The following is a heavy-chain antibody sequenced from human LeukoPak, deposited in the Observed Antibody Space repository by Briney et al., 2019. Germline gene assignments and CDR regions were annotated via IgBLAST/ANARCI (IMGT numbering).Heavy chain of an antibody. CDR2: ISGSGGST. D-gene: IGHD5-18*01. J-gene: IGHJ4*02. Sequence: GGSLRLSCAASGFTFSSYAMSWVRQAPGKGLEWVSAISGSGGSTYYADSVKGWFTISRDNSKNTLYLQMNSLRAEDTAVYYCAKGDTAMVGHFDYWGQGTLVTVSS. CDR1: GFTFSSYA. V-gene: IGHV3-23*01. CDR3: AKGDTAMVGHFDY.